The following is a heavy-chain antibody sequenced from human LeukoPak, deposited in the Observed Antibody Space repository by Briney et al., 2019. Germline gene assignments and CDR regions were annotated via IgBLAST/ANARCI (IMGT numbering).Heavy chain of an antibody. CDR1: GGSISSGGYS. Sequence: SQTLSLTCAVSGGSISSGGYSWSWIRQPPGKGLEWIGYIYYSGSTYYNPSLKSRVTISVDTSKNQFSLKLSSVTAADTAVYYCARNGGYSGSYADWYFDLWGRGTLVTVSS. J-gene: IGHJ2*01. V-gene: IGHV4-30-4*07. CDR3: ARNGGYSGSYADWYFDL. CDR2: IYYSGST. D-gene: IGHD1-26*01.